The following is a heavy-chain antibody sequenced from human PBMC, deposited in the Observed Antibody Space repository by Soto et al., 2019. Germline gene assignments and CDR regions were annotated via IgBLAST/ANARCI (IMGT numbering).Heavy chain of an antibody. D-gene: IGHD6-19*01. Sequence: QLLESGPGLVKPWETLSLICTVSGDSISSSNYFWGWIRQPPGKGLEWIGTIFYSGSTYYNPSLKSRVTISVDTSKNQFSLKLTSVTAADTALYYCARRYGWLYFDYWGQGSLVTVSS. CDR3: ARRYGWLYFDY. CDR2: IFYSGST. V-gene: IGHV4-39*01. CDR1: GDSISSSNYF. J-gene: IGHJ4*02.